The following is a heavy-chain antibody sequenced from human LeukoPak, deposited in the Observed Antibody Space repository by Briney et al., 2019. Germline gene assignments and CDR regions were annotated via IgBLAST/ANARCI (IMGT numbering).Heavy chain of an antibody. D-gene: IGHD3-22*01. J-gene: IGHJ3*02. CDR3: ARRYSRGPNYYDSSGYYHRRAFDI. V-gene: IGHV4-39*01. CDR2: IYYSGST. Sequence: WETLSLTCTVSGGSISSSSYYWGWIRQPPGKGLEWIVSIYYSGSTYYNPSLKSRVTISVDTSKNQFSLNLSSVTAADTAVYYCARRYSRGPNYYDSSGYYHRRAFDIWGQGTMVTVSS. CDR1: GGSISSSSYY.